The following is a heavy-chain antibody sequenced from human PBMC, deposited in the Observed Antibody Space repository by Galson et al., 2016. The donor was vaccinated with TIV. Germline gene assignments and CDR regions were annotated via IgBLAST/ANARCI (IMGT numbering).Heavy chain of an antibody. CDR2: ISGSGGVT. CDR1: GFTLSSHA. CDR3: AKGDYTGSSEAHAFHI. V-gene: IGHV3-23*01. D-gene: IGHD4-11*01. Sequence: SLRLSCAASGFTLSSHAMRWVRQAPGKGLEWVSAISGSGGVTHYADSVKGRFTISRDNSNNTLHLQMNSPRAEDTAAHYCAKGDYTGSSEAHAFHIWGQGTMVTVSS. J-gene: IGHJ3*02.